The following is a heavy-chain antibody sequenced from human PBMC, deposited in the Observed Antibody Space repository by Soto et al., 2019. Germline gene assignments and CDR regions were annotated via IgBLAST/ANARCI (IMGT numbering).Heavy chain of an antibody. Sequence: ASVKVSCKASGGTFSSYGITWVRQAPGQGLEWMGWINPLKGDTNSAARFQDRLTMTTDTSTRTAYMELRSLTSDDTAVYYCARVKVPAAILGAFDLWGQGTVVTVSS. CDR3: ARVKVPAAILGAFDL. V-gene: IGHV1-18*01. J-gene: IGHJ3*01. CDR2: INPLKGDT. D-gene: IGHD2-2*02. CDR1: GGTFSSYG.